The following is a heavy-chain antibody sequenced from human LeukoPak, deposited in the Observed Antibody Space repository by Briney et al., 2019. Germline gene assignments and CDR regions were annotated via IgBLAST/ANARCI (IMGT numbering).Heavy chain of an antibody. V-gene: IGHV4-38-2*02. J-gene: IGHJ5*02. CDR3: ARGDRTAAISWFDP. Sequence: SETLSLTCTVSGYSIRGGYYWGWIRQAPGKGLEWIGSFHYSGNTYYNPSLKSRASISVDTSKNQFSLTLSSVTAADTAVYYCARGDRTAAISWFDPWGQGTLVTVSS. CDR1: GYSIRGGYY. D-gene: IGHD2-2*01. CDR2: FHYSGNT.